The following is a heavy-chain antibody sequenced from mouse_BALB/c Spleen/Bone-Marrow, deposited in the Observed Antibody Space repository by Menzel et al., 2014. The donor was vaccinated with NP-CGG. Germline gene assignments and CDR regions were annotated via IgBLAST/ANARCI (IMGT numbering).Heavy chain of an antibody. CDR1: GFTFSDYY. CDR2: ISDGGSYT. V-gene: IGHV5-4*02. J-gene: IGHJ3*01. D-gene: IGHD2-1*01. CDR3: ARDGNYAY. Sequence: EVQGVESGGGLVKPGGSLKLSCAASGFTFSDYYMYWVRQTPEKRLEWVATISDGGSYTYYPDSVKGRFTISRDNAKNNLYLQTSSLKSEDTAMYYCARDGNYAYWGQGTLVTVSA.